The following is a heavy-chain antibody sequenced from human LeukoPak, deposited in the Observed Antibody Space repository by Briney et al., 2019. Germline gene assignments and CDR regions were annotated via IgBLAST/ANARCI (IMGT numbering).Heavy chain of an antibody. J-gene: IGHJ5*02. V-gene: IGHV1-18*01. CDR2: ISAYNGNT. Sequence: APVKVSCKASGYTFTSYGISWVRQAPGQGLEWMGWISAYNGNTNYAQKLQGRVTMTTDTSTSTAYMELRSLRSDDTAVYYCARDVGDIVVVVAANNWFDPWGQGTLVTVSS. D-gene: IGHD2-15*01. CDR1: GYTFTSYG. CDR3: ARDVGDIVVVVAANNWFDP.